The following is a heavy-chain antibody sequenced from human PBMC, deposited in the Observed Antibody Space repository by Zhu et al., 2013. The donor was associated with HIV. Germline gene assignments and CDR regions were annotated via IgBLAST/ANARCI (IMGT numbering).Heavy chain of an antibody. CDR1: GYTFTGYY. D-gene: IGHD4-17*01. V-gene: IGHV1-2*02. Sequence: QVQLVQSGAEVKKPGASVKVSCKASGYTFTGYYMHWVRQAPGQGLEWMGWINPNSGGTSYAQKFQGRVTVTRDTSTSTVYMELSSLRSEDTAIYYCARDRTTGAHYYYMDVWGKGTTVTVSS. CDR3: ARDRTTGAHYYYMDV. J-gene: IGHJ6*03. CDR2: INPNSGGT.